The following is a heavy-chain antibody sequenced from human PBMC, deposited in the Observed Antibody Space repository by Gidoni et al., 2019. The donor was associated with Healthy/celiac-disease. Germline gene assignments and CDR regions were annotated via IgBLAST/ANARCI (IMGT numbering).Heavy chain of an antibody. Sequence: QLQLQESGPGLVKPSETLFLTCTVSGGSISSSSYYWGWIRQPPGRGLAWIGSIYYIGSTYYNPSLKSRITISVDTSKNQFALKRSSVTAADTAVYYCASGRANITMNYWGQGTLVTVSS. V-gene: IGHV4-39*01. CDR1: GGSISSSSYY. J-gene: IGHJ4*02. CDR2: IYYIGST. CDR3: ASGRANITMNY. D-gene: IGHD3-22*01.